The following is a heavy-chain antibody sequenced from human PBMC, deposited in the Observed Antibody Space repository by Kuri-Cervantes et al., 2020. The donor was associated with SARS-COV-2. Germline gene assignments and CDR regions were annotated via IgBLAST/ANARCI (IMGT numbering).Heavy chain of an antibody. CDR3: ARQGGRAIHFDY. CDR1: GFTFSSYG. D-gene: IGHD6-25*01. CDR2: ISYDGSNK. V-gene: IGHV3-30*03. Sequence: GESLKISCAASGFTFSSYGMHWVRQAPGKGLEWVAVISYDGSNKYYADSVKGRFTISRDNSKNTLYLQMNSLRAEDTAVYYCARQGGRAIHFDYWGQGTLVTVSS. J-gene: IGHJ4*02.